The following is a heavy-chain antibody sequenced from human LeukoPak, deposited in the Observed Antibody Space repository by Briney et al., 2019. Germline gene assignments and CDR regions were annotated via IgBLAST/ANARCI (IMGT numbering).Heavy chain of an antibody. Sequence: SLRLSCAASGFTFDDYAMHWVRQAPGKGLEWVSGISWNSGSIGYADSVKGRFTISRDNAKNSLYLQMNSLRAEDTALYYCAKDTTYSGRRPTGAFDIWGQGTMVTVSS. D-gene: IGHD3-10*01. J-gene: IGHJ3*02. CDR3: AKDTTYSGRRPTGAFDI. V-gene: IGHV3-9*01. CDR1: GFTFDDYA. CDR2: ISWNSGSI.